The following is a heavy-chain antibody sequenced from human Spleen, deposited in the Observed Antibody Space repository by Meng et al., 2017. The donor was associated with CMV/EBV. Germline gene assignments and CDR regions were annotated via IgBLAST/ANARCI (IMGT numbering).Heavy chain of an antibody. CDR2: TSYDGSNK. D-gene: IGHD4-23*01. V-gene: IGHV3-30*04. J-gene: IGHJ3*02. CDR1: FSFRNYV. Sequence: FSFRNYVRHWVRRAPGKGLEWVSVTSYDGSNKYYADSVKGRFTISRDNSNNTLYLQMNSLRAEDTAVYYCARTDYGGNLRGNHAFDIWGQGTMVTVSS. CDR3: ARTDYGGNLRGNHAFDI.